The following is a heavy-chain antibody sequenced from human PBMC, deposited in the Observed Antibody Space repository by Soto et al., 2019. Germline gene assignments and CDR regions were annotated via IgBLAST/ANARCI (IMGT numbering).Heavy chain of an antibody. CDR3: ARMASFGTLNWFDP. CDR1: GYTFINYD. Sequence: GASVKVSCKASGYTFINYDISWVRQATGQGLEWMGWMNPGSGKTGYANKFQGRVTMTRDASTSTAHLELSSLTSEDTAVYYCARMASFGTLNWFDPWGLGTLVTVSS. CDR2: MNPGSGKT. D-gene: IGHD3-16*01. V-gene: IGHV1-8*02. J-gene: IGHJ5*02.